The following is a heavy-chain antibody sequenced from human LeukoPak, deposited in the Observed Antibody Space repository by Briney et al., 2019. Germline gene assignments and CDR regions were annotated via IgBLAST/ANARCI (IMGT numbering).Heavy chain of an antibody. D-gene: IGHD1-1*01. CDR3: ARRIGTSYFDY. V-gene: IGHV4-38-2*01. Sequence: SETLSLTCAVSGYSISSGYYWGWIRQPPGKGLEWIGNMYHSGNTFYNASLKRRVTISVDTSKNQFSLKLSSVTAADTAVYYCARRIGTSYFDYWGQGTLVTVSS. CDR2: MYHSGNT. CDR1: GYSISSGYY. J-gene: IGHJ4*02.